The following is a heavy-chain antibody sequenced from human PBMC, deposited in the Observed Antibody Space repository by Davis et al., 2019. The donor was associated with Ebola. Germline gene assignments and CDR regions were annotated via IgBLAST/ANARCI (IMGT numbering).Heavy chain of an antibody. V-gene: IGHV3-33*01. D-gene: IGHD6-19*01. CDR1: GFTFSSHG. CDR3: ARDEGYSSGWYVVGGDY. CDR2: IWYDGSNK. J-gene: IGHJ4*02. Sequence: GESLKISCAASGFTFSSHGMHWVRQAPGKGLEWVAVIWYDGSNKYYADSVKGRFTISRDNSKNTLYLQMNSLRAEDTAVYYCARDEGYSSGWYVVGGDYWGQGTLVTVSS.